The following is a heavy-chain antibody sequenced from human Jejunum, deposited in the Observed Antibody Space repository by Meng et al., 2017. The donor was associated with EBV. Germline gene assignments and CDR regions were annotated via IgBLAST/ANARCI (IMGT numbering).Heavy chain of an antibody. Sequence: QVQLPGSGPRLEKPSGTLSLTCVVSGGSIGDNDWWSWVRQPPGKGLEWLGEIYHGGGTNYNPSLESRVTISVDKSKNQFSLKLNSVTVADTAVYYCAGNGYYALEYWGPGILVTVSS. J-gene: IGHJ4*02. CDR1: GGSIGDNDW. CDR3: AGNGYYALEY. CDR2: IYHGGGT. V-gene: IGHV4-4*02. D-gene: IGHD3-22*01.